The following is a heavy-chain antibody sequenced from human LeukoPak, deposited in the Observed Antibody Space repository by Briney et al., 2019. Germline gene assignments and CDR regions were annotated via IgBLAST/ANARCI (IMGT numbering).Heavy chain of an antibody. Sequence: SVKVSCKASGYTFTSYGISWVRQAPGQGLEWMGGIIPIFGTANYAQKFQGRVTITADESTSTAYMELSSLRSEDTAVYYCARGVNYYDSSGYPYWGQGTLVTVSS. CDR1: GYTFTSYG. D-gene: IGHD3-22*01. CDR3: ARGVNYYDSSGYPY. CDR2: IIPIFGTA. V-gene: IGHV1-69*13. J-gene: IGHJ4*02.